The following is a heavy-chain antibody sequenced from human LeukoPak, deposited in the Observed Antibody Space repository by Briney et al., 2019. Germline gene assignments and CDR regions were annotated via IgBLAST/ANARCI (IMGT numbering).Heavy chain of an antibody. CDR2: IYSGGST. D-gene: IGHD3-22*01. Sequence: PGGSLRLSCAASGFTVSSNYMSWVRQAPGKGLEWVSIIYSGGSTYYPDSVRGRFIISRDISKNTLYLQMNSLRAEDTAVYYCARGDYYDPQGMDVWGQGTTVTVSS. CDR1: GFTVSSNY. CDR3: ARGDYYDPQGMDV. V-gene: IGHV3-66*01. J-gene: IGHJ6*02.